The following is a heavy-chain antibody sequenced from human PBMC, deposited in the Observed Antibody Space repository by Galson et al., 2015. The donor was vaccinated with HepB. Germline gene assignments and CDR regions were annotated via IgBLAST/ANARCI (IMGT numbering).Heavy chain of an antibody. CDR1: GGTFSSYA. J-gene: IGHJ6*02. V-gene: IGHV1-69*06. CDR2: IIPIFGTA. CDR3: ARETGGIAVAGTHYYYYGMDV. Sequence: SVKVSCKASGGTFSSYAISWVRQAPGQGLEWMGGIIPIFGTANYAQKFQGRVTITADKSTSTAYMELSSLRSEDTAVYYCARETGGIAVAGTHYYYYGMDVWGQGITVTVSS. D-gene: IGHD6-19*01.